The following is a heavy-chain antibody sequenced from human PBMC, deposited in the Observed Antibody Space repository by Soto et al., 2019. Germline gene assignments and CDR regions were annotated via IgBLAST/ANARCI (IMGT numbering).Heavy chain of an antibody. D-gene: IGHD4-17*01. V-gene: IGHV2-5*01. CDR2: VNWNDNK. Sequence: QITLKESGPTLVEPTQTLTLTCTFSGFSLSTSGVGVGWIRQPPGQALEWLAFVNWNDNKQYSPSLNSRLTITKATSKTQVILTMTNMDSVDTGTYYCAHRRPTVITPFDYWGQGTLVTVSS. CDR1: GFSLSTSGVG. J-gene: IGHJ4*02. CDR3: AHRRPTVITPFDY.